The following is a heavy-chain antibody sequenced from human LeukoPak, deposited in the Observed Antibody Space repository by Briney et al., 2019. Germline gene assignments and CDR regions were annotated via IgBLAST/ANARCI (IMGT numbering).Heavy chain of an antibody. J-gene: IGHJ6*02. CDR2: ISYDGSNK. D-gene: IGHD3-22*01. V-gene: IGHV3-30-3*01. CDR3: AGHWTYYDDDYYGMDV. Sequence: MHWVRQXPGKGLEWVAVISYDGSNKYYADSVKGRFTISRDNSKNTLYLQMNSLRAEDTAVYYCAGHWTYYDDDYYGMDVWGQGTTVTVSS.